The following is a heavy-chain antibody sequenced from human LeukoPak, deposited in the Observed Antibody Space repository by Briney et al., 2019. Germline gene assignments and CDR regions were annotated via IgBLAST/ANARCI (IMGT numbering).Heavy chain of an antibody. Sequence: SVKVSCKASGYTFTSYGISWVRQAPGQGLEWMGGIIPIFGTANYAQKFQGRVTITADKSTSTAYMELSSLRSEDTAVYYCARAGHYYGSGSYYFQHWGQGTLVTVSS. CDR1: GYTFTSYG. V-gene: IGHV1-69*06. CDR2: IIPIFGTA. J-gene: IGHJ1*01. D-gene: IGHD3-10*01. CDR3: ARAGHYYGSGSYYFQH.